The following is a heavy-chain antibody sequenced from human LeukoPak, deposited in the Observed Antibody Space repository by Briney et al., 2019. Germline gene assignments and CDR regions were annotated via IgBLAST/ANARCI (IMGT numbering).Heavy chain of an antibody. CDR1: GGSISSSSYY. CDR3: ARHLTIRGGFDP. J-gene: IGHJ5*02. D-gene: IGHD3-9*01. V-gene: IGHV4-39*01. CDR2: IYYSGST. Sequence: SETLSLTCTVSGGSISSSSYYWGWLRQPPGKGLEWIGSIYYSGSTYYNPSLKSRVTVSVDTSKNQFSLKLSSVTAADTAVYYCARHLTIRGGFDPWGQGTLVTVSS.